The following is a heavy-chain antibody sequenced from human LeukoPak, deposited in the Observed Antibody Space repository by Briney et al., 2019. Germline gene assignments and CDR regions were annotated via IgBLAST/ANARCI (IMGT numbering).Heavy chain of an antibody. D-gene: IGHD5-24*01. Sequence: ASVKVSCKTSGYTFTSYGYSWVRQAPGQGLEWMGWISAYNGNTNYAQKLQGRVTMTTVTSTSTVYMELRSLTSDDTAVYYCARDLEMATMPYWGQGTLVTVSS. J-gene: IGHJ4*02. V-gene: IGHV1-18*01. CDR1: GYTFTSYG. CDR2: ISAYNGNT. CDR3: ARDLEMATMPY.